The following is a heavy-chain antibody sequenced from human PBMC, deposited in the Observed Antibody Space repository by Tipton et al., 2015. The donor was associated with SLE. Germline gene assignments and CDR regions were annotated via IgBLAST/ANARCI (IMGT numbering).Heavy chain of an antibody. CDR2: IWYDGSNK. Sequence: SLRLSCAASGFTFSSYGMHWVRQAPGKGLEWVAVIWYDGSNKYYADSVKGRFTISRDNSKNTLYLQMNSLRAEDTAVYYCAKVRTKYCSSTSCPSHGMDVWGQGTTVTVSS. CDR1: GFTFSSYG. CDR3: AKVRTKYCSSTSCPSHGMDV. J-gene: IGHJ6*02. D-gene: IGHD2-2*01. V-gene: IGHV3-33*06.